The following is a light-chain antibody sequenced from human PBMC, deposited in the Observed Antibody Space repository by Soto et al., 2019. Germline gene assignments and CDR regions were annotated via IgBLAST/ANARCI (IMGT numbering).Light chain of an antibody. V-gene: IGKV3-20*01. CDR2: GAS. CDR1: QSVTSNY. J-gene: IGKJ1*01. Sequence: EIVLTQSPGTLSLSPGERATLSCRASQSVTSNYLAWYQQRPGQAPRLLIYGASNRATGTPDRFSGSGSGTDFTLTISRLEPEDFAVYYCQQYGSSGTFGQGTKVDIK. CDR3: QQYGSSGT.